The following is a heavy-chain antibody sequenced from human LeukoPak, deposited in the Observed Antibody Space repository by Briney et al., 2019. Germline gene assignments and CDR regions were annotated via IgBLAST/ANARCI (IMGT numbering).Heavy chain of an antibody. D-gene: IGHD6-19*01. CDR2: INWNGGST. CDR3: ARILTGSGWYGIEDY. Sequence: GGSLRLSCAASGFTFDDYGMSWVRQAPGKGLEWVSGINWNGGSTGYADSVKGRFTISRDNAKNSLYLQMNSLRAEDTALYYCARILTGSGWYGIEDYWGQGTLVTVSS. V-gene: IGHV3-20*04. CDR1: GFTFDDYG. J-gene: IGHJ4*02.